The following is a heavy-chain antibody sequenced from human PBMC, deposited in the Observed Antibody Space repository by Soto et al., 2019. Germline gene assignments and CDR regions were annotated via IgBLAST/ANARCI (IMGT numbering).Heavy chain of an antibody. CDR2: INHSGRT. CDR3: ARGRKYYDFWSGYSHPRYYFNY. V-gene: IGHV4-34*01. D-gene: IGHD3-3*01. J-gene: IGHJ4*02. CDR1: GGSFSGYC. Sequence: SETLSLTGAVYGGSFSGYCWSWIRQPPGKGLEWIGEINHSGRTNYNPSLKSRVTISVDTSKSQFSLKLSSVTAADTAVYYCARGRKYYDFWSGYSHPRYYFNYWGQGTLVTVSS.